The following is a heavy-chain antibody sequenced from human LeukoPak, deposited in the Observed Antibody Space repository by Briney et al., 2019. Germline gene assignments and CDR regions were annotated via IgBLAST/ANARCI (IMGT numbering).Heavy chain of an antibody. V-gene: IGHV3-74*01. CDR3: GKNRYSGSLSPFDI. D-gene: IGHD1-26*01. Sequence: PGGSLRLSCAASGFTLSSYWMHWVRQVPGKGLVWVSHINTDGTVTHYADSVKGRFTISRDNSKNTLYLQMNSLRAEDTAVYYCGKNRYSGSLSPFDIWGQGTMVAVSS. CDR1: GFTLSSYW. CDR2: INTDGTVT. J-gene: IGHJ3*02.